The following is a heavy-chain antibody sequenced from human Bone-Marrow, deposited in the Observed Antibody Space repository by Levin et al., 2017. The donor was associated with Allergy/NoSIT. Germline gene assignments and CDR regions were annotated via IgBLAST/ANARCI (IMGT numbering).Heavy chain of an antibody. CDR3: AKPERKGNYFGMDV. D-gene: IGHD3-10*01. Sequence: PGGSLRLSCATSGFTFDDFAMHWVRQAPGKGLEWVSGISWDTSTVGYADSVRGRFTISRDNTKNSLYLQMDSLRSEDTALYYCAKPERKGNYFGMDVWGPGTTVSVTS. CDR2: ISWDTSTV. J-gene: IGHJ6*02. CDR1: GFTFDDFA. V-gene: IGHV3-9*01.